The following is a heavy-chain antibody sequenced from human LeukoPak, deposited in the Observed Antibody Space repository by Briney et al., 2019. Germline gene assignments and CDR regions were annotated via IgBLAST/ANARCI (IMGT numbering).Heavy chain of an antibody. CDR3: ARDRTYSSSWYLSLDAFDI. V-gene: IGHV4-4*07. D-gene: IGHD6-13*01. J-gene: IGHJ3*02. CDR2: IYTSGST. CDR1: GGSISSYY. Sequence: SETLSLTCTVSGGSISSYYWSWIRQPAGKGLEWIGRIYTSGSTNYNPSLKSRVTMSVDTSKNQFSLKLSSVTAADTAVYYCARDRTYSSSWYLSLDAFDIWGPGTMVTVSS.